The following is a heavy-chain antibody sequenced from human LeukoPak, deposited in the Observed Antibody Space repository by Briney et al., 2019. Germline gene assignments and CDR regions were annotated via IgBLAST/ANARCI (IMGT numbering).Heavy chain of an antibody. J-gene: IGHJ6*03. Sequence: SETLSLTYTVSGYSISSGYYWGWIRQPPGKGLEWIGSIYHSGSTYYNPSLKSRVTISVDTSKNQFSLKLSSVTAADTAVYYCARRGSYYYYYMDVWGKGTTVTVSS. CDR3: ARRGSYYYYYMDV. V-gene: IGHV4-38-2*02. CDR1: GYSISSGYY. CDR2: IYHSGST. D-gene: IGHD1-26*01.